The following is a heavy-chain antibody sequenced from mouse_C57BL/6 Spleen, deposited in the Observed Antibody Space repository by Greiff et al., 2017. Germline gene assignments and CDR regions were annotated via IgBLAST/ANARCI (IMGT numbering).Heavy chain of an antibody. CDR2: IRSKSNNYAT. CDR1: GFSFNTYA. J-gene: IGHJ4*01. V-gene: IGHV10-1*01. CDR3: VRQGTVAYYYAMDY. Sequence: EVQLQESGGGLVQPKGSLKLSCAASGFSFNTYAMNWVRQAPGKGLEWVARIRSKSNNYATYYADSVKDRFTISRDDSESMLYLQMNNLKTEDTAMYYCVRQGTVAYYYAMDYWGQGTSVTVSS. D-gene: IGHD1-1*01.